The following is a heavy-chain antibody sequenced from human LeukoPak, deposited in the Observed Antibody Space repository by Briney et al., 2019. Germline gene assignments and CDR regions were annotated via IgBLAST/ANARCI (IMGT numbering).Heavy chain of an antibody. CDR1: GFTFSSYA. CDR3: AKGIAVAPSGYSQH. V-gene: IGHV3-23*01. D-gene: IGHD6-19*01. J-gene: IGHJ1*01. CDR2: ISGSGGST. Sequence: GGSLRLSCAASGFTFSSYAMSWVRQAPGKGLEWVSAISGSGGSTCYADSVEGRFTISRDNSKNTLYLQMNSLRAEDTAVYYCAKGIAVAPSGYSQHWGQGTLVTVSS.